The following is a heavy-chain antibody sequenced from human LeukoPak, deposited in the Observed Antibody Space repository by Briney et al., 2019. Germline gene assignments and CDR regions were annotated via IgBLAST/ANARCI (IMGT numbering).Heavy chain of an antibody. V-gene: IGHV1-2*02. CDR3: AKDRVVWFGDPLYMDV. CDR2: INPNSGGT. J-gene: IGHJ6*03. D-gene: IGHD3-10*01. Sequence: GASVKVSCKASGYTFTGYYMHWVRQAPGQGLEWMGWINPNSGGTNYAQKFQGRVTMTRDTSISTAYMELSRLRSDDTAVYYCAKDRVVWFGDPLYMDVWGKGTTVTISS. CDR1: GYTFTGYY.